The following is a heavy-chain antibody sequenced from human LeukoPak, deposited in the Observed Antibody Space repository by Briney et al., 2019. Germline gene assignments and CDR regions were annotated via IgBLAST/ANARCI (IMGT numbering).Heavy chain of an antibody. CDR3: ARDSRWDCSSFDY. CDR2: ISHSGST. CDR1: GGSFSGYY. Sequence: SETLSLTCAVYGGSFSGYYWSWIRQPPGKGLEWIGEISHSGSTNYNPSLKSRVTISVDTSKKQFSLNLSSVTAADTAVYYCARDSRWDCSSFDYWGQGTLVTVSS. V-gene: IGHV4-34*01. J-gene: IGHJ4*02. D-gene: IGHD6-6*01.